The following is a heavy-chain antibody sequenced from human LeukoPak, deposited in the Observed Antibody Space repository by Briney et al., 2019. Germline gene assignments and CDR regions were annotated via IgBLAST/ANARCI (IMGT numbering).Heavy chain of an antibody. CDR3: ARGTWLLLYYWFDP. V-gene: IGHV4-34*01. Sequence: KPSETLSLTCAVYGGSFSGYYWSWIRQPPGKGLEWIGEINHSGSTNYNPSLKSRVTISVDTSKNQFSLKLSSVTAADTAVYYCARGTWLLLYYWFDPWGQGTLVTVSS. CDR1: GGSFSGYY. D-gene: IGHD2-15*01. CDR2: INHSGST. J-gene: IGHJ5*02.